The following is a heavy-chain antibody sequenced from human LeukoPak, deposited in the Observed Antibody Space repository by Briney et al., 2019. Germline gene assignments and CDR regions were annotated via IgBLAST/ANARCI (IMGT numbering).Heavy chain of an antibody. J-gene: IGHJ4*02. CDR1: GDSVSSNSAA. CDR2: TYYRSKWYN. V-gene: IGHV6-1*01. Sequence: SQTLSLTCAIPGDSVSSNSAAWNRIRQSPSRGLEWLGRTYYRSKWYNDYAVSVKSRITINPDTSKNQFSLQLNSVTPEDTAVYHCARALSGSYYNGIGYWGQGTLVTVSS. CDR3: ARALSGSYYNGIGY. D-gene: IGHD1-26*01.